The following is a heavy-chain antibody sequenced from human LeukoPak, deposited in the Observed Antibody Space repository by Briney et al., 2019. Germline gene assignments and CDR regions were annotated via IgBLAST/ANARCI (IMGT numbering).Heavy chain of an antibody. CDR1: GDSVSSNSAS. V-gene: IGHV6-1*01. CDR2: TYYRSKWYN. J-gene: IGHJ6*03. D-gene: IGHD2-2*01. Sequence: SQTLSLTCAISGDSVSSNSASWNWFRQSPSRGLEWLGRTYYRSKWYNDYAVFVKSRISITPDTSKNQFSLHLNSVTPEDTAVYYCARDLVPAASDDYYYYYMDVWGKGTTVTVSS. CDR3: ARDLVPAASDDYYYYYMDV.